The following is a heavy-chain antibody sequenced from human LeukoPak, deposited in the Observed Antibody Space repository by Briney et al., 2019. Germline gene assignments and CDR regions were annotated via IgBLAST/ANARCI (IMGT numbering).Heavy chain of an antibody. D-gene: IGHD5-18*01. Sequence: SVKVSCKASGGTFSSYAISWVRQAPGQGLEWMGGIIPIFGTANYAQKFQGRVTITADESTSTAYMELSSLRSEDTAVYYCARDRWDTAMAHTGYYYGMDVWGQGTTVTVSS. CDR2: IIPIFGTA. CDR3: ARDRWDTAMAHTGYYYGMDV. J-gene: IGHJ6*02. CDR1: GGTFSSYA. V-gene: IGHV1-69*01.